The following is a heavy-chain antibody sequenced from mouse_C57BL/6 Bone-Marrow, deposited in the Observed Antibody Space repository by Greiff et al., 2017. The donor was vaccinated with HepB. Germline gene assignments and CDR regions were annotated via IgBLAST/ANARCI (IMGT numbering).Heavy chain of an antibody. V-gene: IGHV5-6*01. CDR1: GFTFSSYG. Sequence: EVQGVESGGDLVKPGGSLKLSCAASGFTFSSYGMSWVRQTPDKRLEWVATISSGGSYTYYPDSVKGRFTISRDNAKNTLYLQMSSLKSEDTAMYYCARRRVYSGPHVGYFDVWGTGTTVTVSS. D-gene: IGHD2-1*01. CDR3: ARRRVYSGPHVGYFDV. CDR2: ISSGGSYT. J-gene: IGHJ1*03.